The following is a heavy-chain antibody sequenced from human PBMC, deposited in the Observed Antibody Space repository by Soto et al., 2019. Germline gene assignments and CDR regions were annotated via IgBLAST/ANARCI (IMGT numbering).Heavy chain of an antibody. V-gene: IGHV3-9*01. D-gene: IGHD1-1*01. Sequence: GGSLRLSCAASGFTFDYYAMHWVRQVPGKGLEWASGISWNSNNIGYADSVKGRFTISRDNAKNSLYLQLISLRAEDTALYYCAKSPGGYYYGMDVWGQGTTVTVSS. J-gene: IGHJ6*02. CDR3: AKSPGGYYYGMDV. CDR2: ISWNSNNI. CDR1: GFTFDYYA.